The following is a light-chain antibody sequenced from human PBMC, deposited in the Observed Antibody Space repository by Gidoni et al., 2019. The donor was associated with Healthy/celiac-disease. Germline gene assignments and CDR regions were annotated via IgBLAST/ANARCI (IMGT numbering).Light chain of an antibody. V-gene: IGKV3-11*01. Sequence: VFTQSPATLSLSPGERATLSCRASQSVSSYLAWYQQKPGQAPRLLIYDASNRATGIPARFSGSGSGTDFTLTISSLEPEDFAVYYCQQRSNWPLTFGGGTKVEIK. CDR2: DAS. J-gene: IGKJ4*01. CDR1: QSVSSY. CDR3: QQRSNWPLT.